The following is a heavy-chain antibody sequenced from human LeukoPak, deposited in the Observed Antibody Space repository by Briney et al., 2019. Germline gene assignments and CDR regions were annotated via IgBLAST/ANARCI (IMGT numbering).Heavy chain of an antibody. V-gene: IGHV3-21*01. D-gene: IGHD4-17*01. CDR2: ISSSSSYI. CDR3: ATMTTVTLDDAFDI. Sequence: GGSLRLSCAASGFTFSSYIMNWVRQAPGKGLEWVSSISSSSSYIYYADSVKGRFTISRDNSKNTLYLQMNSLRAEDTAVYYCATMTTVTLDDAFDIWGQGTMVTVSS. CDR1: GFTFSSYI. J-gene: IGHJ3*02.